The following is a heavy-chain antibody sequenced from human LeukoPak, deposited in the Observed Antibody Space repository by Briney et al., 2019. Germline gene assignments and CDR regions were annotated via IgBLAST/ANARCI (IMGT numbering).Heavy chain of an antibody. D-gene: IGHD3-9*01. CDR1: GYSLTTYW. J-gene: IGHJ4*02. Sequence: GESLKISCKASGYSLTTYWIGWVRQMPGEGLGWMGIIYPGDSDTRYSPSFQGQVTISADKSISTAYRQWSRLKASDPAMYYWGGSYDSLGFDYWGQGTLVTVSS. CDR3: GGSYDSLGFDY. V-gene: IGHV5-51*01. CDR2: IYPGDSDT.